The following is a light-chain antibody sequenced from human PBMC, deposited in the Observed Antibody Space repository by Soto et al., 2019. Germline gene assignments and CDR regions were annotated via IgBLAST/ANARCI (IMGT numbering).Light chain of an antibody. Sequence: DIPMIQSPSTLSASVGDSVTITCRASQGVAKWLAWYQQKPGKAPKLLIYAASSLQSGVPSRFSGSGSGTEFTLTISSLQPEDFATYYCLQHNSYPPTFGRGTKVDIK. CDR2: AAS. CDR1: QGVAKW. CDR3: LQHNSYPPT. J-gene: IGKJ1*01. V-gene: IGKV1-17*01.